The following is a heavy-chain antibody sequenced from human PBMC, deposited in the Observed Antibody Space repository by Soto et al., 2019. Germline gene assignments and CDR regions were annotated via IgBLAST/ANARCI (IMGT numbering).Heavy chain of an antibody. V-gene: IGHV3-21*02. D-gene: IGHD6-19*01. CDR3: ARVRGDSGWIY. Sequence: EVQLVGSGGGLVTPGGSLRLSCAASGFSFSSYSMNWVLQAPGKGLEWVSSISSGSAYIYYADSVKGRFTISRDNAKKSLYLQRNSRRAEDTAVYYCARVRGDSGWIYWGQGTLVTVSS. J-gene: IGHJ4*02. CDR2: ISSGSAYI. CDR1: GFSFSSYS.